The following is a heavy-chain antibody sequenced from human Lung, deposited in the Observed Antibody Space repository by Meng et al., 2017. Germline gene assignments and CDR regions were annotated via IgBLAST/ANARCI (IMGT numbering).Heavy chain of an antibody. Sequence: GESLKISCAASGFTFSSYAMHWVRQAPGKGLEWVAVISYDGSNKYYADSVKGRFTISRDNSKNTLYLQMNSLRAEATAVYYGAREGYSSSTSMYGSGPDAFAIWGQGTMVTVSS. CDR2: ISYDGSNK. CDR1: GFTFSSYA. J-gene: IGHJ3*02. D-gene: IGHD6-6*01. V-gene: IGHV3-30*01. CDR3: AREGYSSSTSMYGSGPDAFAI.